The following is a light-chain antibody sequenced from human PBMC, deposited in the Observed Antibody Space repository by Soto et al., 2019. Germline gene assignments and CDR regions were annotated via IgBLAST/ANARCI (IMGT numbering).Light chain of an antibody. CDR3: QSYDSSLTAPVV. Sequence: QSVLTQSPSVSGAPGQRVTISCTGSSSNIGAGFDVHWYQQLPGTAPKLLIYNNHNRPSGVPDRFSGSKSGTSASLAITGLQAEDEADYFCQSYDSSLTAPVVFGGGTKLTVL. CDR2: NNH. CDR1: SSNIGAGFD. V-gene: IGLV1-40*01. J-gene: IGLJ2*01.